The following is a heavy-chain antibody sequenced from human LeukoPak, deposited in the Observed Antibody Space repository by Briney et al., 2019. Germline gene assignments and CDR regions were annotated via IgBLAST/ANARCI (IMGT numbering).Heavy chain of an antibody. J-gene: IGHJ5*02. CDR3: ARVISNWFDP. CDR1: GGSFSGYY. Sequence: SETLSLTCAVYGGSFSGYYWSWIRQPPGKGLEWIGEINHSGSANYNPSLKSRVTISVDTSKNQFSLKLSSVTAADTAVYYCARVISNWFDPWGQGTLLSVSS. D-gene: IGHD3-16*01. V-gene: IGHV4-34*01. CDR2: INHSGSA.